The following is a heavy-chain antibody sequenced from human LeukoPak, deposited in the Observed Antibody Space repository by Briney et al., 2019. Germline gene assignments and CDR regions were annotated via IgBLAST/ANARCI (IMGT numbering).Heavy chain of an antibody. V-gene: IGHV3-23*01. CDR2: ISGSGGST. CDR1: GFTFSSYA. D-gene: IGHD3-22*01. Sequence: PGGSLRLSCAASGFTFSSYAMSWVRQAPGKVLEWVSAISGSGGSTYYADSVKGRFTISRDNSKNTLYLQMNSLRAEDTAVYYCAKDRRRYYDSSGYFTHYFDYWGQGTLVTVSS. CDR3: AKDRRRYYDSSGYFTHYFDY. J-gene: IGHJ4*02.